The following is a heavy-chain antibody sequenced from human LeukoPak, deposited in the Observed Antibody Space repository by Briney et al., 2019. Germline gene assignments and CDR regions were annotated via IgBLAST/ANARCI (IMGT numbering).Heavy chain of an antibody. V-gene: IGHV3-74*01. Sequence: GGSLRLSCAASGFTFSTYWMNWIRQAPGKGLVWVSRINSDGSSTTYADSVKGRFTISKDNAKNTLYLQMNSLRAEDTAVYYCARNMGDYWGQGTLVTVSS. D-gene: IGHD2/OR15-2a*01. CDR3: ARNMGDY. J-gene: IGHJ4*02. CDR2: INSDGSST. CDR1: GFTFSTYW.